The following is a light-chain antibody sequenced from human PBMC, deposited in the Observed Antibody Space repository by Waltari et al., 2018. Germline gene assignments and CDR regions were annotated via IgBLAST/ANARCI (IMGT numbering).Light chain of an antibody. V-gene: IGLV1-47*02. CDR2: IDD. J-gene: IGLJ6*01. CDR1: SSNIRANY. CDR3: AAWDDRLSMTV. Sequence: QTVLTQPLSASGNPGQRVTISCTGSSSNIRANYANWYQQFAGSAPRLLIYIDDHRPPGVPARFSASKSGTSASLVIDGLQSDDEADYFCAAWDDRLSMTVFGSGTTVTVL.